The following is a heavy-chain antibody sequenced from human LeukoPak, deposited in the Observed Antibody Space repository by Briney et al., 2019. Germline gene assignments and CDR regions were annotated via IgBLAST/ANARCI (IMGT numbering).Heavy chain of an antibody. J-gene: IGHJ4*02. CDR2: IYHSGST. CDR3: ARGFRFLEWLSLPG. Sequence: SETLSLTCTVSGYSISSGYYWGWIRQPPGKGLEWIGSIYHSGSTYYNPSLKSRVTISVDTSKNQFSLKLSSVTAADTAVYYCARGFRFLEWLSLPGWGQGTLATVSS. V-gene: IGHV4-38-2*02. D-gene: IGHD3-3*01. CDR1: GYSISSGYY.